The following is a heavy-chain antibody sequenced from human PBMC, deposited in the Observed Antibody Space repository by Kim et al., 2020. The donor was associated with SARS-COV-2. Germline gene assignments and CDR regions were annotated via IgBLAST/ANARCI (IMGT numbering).Heavy chain of an antibody. CDR2: INHSGNI. CDR1: GGPFSGYY. J-gene: IGHJ6*02. V-gene: IGHV4-34*01. D-gene: IGHD3-16*01. CDR3: ARELRLYGMDI. Sequence: SETLSLTCAVSGGPFSGYYWSWIRQSPGKGLEWIAEINHSGNINYNPSLKSRVTIAVDAPNFQFSLRLTSVTAADTAVYFCARELRLYGMDIWGQGTSVIVSS.